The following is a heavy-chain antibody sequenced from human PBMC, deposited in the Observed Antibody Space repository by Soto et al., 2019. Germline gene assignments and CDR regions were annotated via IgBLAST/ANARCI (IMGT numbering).Heavy chain of an antibody. Sequence: GASVKVSCKASGYTFTSYSIHWVRQAPGQGLEWMGIINPSGSSTTYAHKFQGRVTMTRDTSTSTVYMELSSLISEDTAVYYCARPLWFGDVDYGMDVWGQGTTVTVSS. V-gene: IGHV1-46*03. CDR1: GYTFTSYS. J-gene: IGHJ6*02. CDR2: INPSGSST. D-gene: IGHD3-10*01. CDR3: ARPLWFGDVDYGMDV.